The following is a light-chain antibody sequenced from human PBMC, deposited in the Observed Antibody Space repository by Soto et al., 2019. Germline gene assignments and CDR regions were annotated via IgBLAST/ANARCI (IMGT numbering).Light chain of an antibody. CDR2: GAS. Sequence: EIVMTQSPATLSVSPGERATLSCRASQSVSNNLAWYQQKAGQAPRLLIYGASTRATGIPARFSGSGSGTEFTLTISSLQSEDFAVYYCLQYNNWPPWTFGQGTKVDIK. V-gene: IGKV3-15*01. CDR1: QSVSNN. CDR3: LQYNNWPPWT. J-gene: IGKJ1*01.